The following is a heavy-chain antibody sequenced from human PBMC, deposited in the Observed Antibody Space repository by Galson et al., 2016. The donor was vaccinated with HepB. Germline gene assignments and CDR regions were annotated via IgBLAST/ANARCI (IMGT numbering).Heavy chain of an antibody. CDR1: GFTFSSYA. CDR3: ARGMYYYDSSGYPGPFDY. V-gene: IGHV3-23*01. D-gene: IGHD3-22*01. Sequence: SLRLSCAASGFTFSSYAMSWVRQAPGKGLEWVSAISGGGGSTSYEDSVKGRFTISRDNSKNTVYLQMNSLRAEDTAVYYCARGMYYYDSSGYPGPFDYWGQGTLVTVSS. J-gene: IGHJ4*02. CDR2: ISGGGGST.